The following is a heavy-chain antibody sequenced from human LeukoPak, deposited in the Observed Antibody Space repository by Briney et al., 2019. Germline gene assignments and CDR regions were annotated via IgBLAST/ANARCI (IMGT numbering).Heavy chain of an antibody. D-gene: IGHD3-9*01. J-gene: IGHJ4*02. CDR2: VYYSGST. CDR3: ARLRGDYYDVLKGTFDY. Sequence: SETLSLTCTVSGGSISSYYWSWIRQPPGKGLEWIGYVYYSGSTNYNPSLKSRVTISVDTSKNQFSLKLSSVTAADTAVYYCARLRGDYYDVLKGTFDYWGQGTLVTVSS. V-gene: IGHV4-59*08. CDR1: GGSISSYY.